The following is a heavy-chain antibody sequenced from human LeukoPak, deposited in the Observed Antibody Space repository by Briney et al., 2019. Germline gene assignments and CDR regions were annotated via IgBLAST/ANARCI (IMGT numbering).Heavy chain of an antibody. CDR3: ARDPAMVRGGNAFDI. Sequence: PGGSLRLSCAASGFTFSDYYMSWIRQAPGKGLEWVSYISSSSSYTNYADSVKGRFTISRDNAKNSLYLQMNSLRAEDTAVYYCARDPAMVRGGNAFDIWGQGTTVTVSS. D-gene: IGHD3-10*01. J-gene: IGHJ3*02. CDR1: GFTFSDYY. CDR2: ISSSSSYT. V-gene: IGHV3-11*05.